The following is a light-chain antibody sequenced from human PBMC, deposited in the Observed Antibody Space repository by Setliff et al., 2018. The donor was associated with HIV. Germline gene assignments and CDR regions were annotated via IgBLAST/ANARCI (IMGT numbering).Light chain of an antibody. V-gene: IGLV2-14*03. CDR1: SSDVGGYNY. CDR3: SSYTSSSTFYV. J-gene: IGLJ1*01. CDR2: DVS. Sequence: LTQPASVSGSPGQSITISCTGTSSDVGGYNYVSWYQQHPGKAPKFMIYDVSNRPSGVSNRFSGSKSGNTASLTISGRQAEDEADYYCSSYTSSSTFYVFGTGTKVTV.